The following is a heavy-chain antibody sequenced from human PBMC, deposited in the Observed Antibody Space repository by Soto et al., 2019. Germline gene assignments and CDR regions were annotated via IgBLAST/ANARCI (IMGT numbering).Heavy chain of an antibody. Sequence: SQTLSLTCAISGDSVSNNRAAWNWIRQSPSRGLEWLGRTYFRSKWHNDYEVSVKSRITINPDTSKNLFSLELTSVTPEDTAVYYCARLWFGALAVWGRGTTVTVSS. CDR1: GDSVSNNRAA. V-gene: IGHV6-1*01. J-gene: IGHJ6*02. D-gene: IGHD3-10*01. CDR2: TYFRSKWHN. CDR3: ARLWFGALAV.